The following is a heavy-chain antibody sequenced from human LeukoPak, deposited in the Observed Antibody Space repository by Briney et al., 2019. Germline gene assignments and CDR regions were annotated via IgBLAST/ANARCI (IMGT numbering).Heavy chain of an antibody. CDR3: ARDFSVYDSSGYYLDYFDH. J-gene: IGHJ4*02. CDR2: IIPIFGTA. Sequence: ASVKVSCKASGGTFSSYAISWVRQAPGQGLEWMGGIIPIFGTANYAQKFQGRVTITADESTSTAYMELSSLRSEDTAVYYCARDFSVYDSSGYYLDYFDHWGQGTLVTVSS. V-gene: IGHV1-69*13. CDR1: GGTFSSYA. D-gene: IGHD3-22*01.